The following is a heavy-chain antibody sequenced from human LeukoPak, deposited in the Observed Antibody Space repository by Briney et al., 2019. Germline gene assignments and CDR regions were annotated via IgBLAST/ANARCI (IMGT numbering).Heavy chain of an antibody. CDR2: INPSGGST. Sequence: ASVKVSCKASGYTFTSYYMHWVRQAPGQGLEWMGIINPSGGSTSYAQKFQGRVTMTRGTSTSTVYMELSSLRSEDTAVYYCARVALPYCSSTSCYWFDPWGQGTLVTVSS. CDR1: GYTFTSYY. D-gene: IGHD2-2*01. J-gene: IGHJ5*02. CDR3: ARVALPYCSSTSCYWFDP. V-gene: IGHV1-46*03.